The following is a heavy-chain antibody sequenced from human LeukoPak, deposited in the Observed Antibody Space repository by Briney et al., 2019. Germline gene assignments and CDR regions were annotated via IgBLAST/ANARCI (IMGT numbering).Heavy chain of an antibody. CDR2: ISWNSGSI. J-gene: IGHJ4*02. CDR3: AKVMGDGYYDY. Sequence: QPGRSLRLSCAASGFTFDDYAMHWVRHAPGKGLEWVSGISWNSGSIGYADSVKGRFTISRDNAKNSLYLQMNSLRAEDTALYYCAKVMGDGYYDYWGQGTLVTVSS. CDR1: GFTFDDYA. D-gene: IGHD5-24*01. V-gene: IGHV3-9*01.